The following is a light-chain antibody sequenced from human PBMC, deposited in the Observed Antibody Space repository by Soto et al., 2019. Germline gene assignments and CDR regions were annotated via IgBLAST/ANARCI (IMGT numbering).Light chain of an antibody. CDR2: DAS. J-gene: IGKJ1*01. CDR3: HQYDSFWT. Sequence: IQMTQSPSTLSASVGDRVTITCRASRGISTWVAWYQQKPGKGPKLLIYDASTLESGVPSRFSASGSGTEFTLTISSLQPDDLATYYCHQYDSFWTFGQGTKVEVK. CDR1: RGISTW. V-gene: IGKV1-5*01.